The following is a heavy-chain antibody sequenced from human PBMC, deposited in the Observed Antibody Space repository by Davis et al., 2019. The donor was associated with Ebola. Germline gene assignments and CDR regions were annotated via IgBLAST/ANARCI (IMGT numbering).Heavy chain of an antibody. CDR3: ARATFAYNSGWYADY. J-gene: IGHJ4*02. Sequence: ASVKVSCKASGHTFSSYAMHWVRQAPGQRLEWMGWINVGNGNTKYSQKFQGRVTITRDTSATTAYMELSSLRSDDTAVFYCARATFAYNSGWYADYWGPGSLVTVSS. V-gene: IGHV1-3*01. D-gene: IGHD6-19*01. CDR1: GHTFSSYA. CDR2: INVGNGNT.